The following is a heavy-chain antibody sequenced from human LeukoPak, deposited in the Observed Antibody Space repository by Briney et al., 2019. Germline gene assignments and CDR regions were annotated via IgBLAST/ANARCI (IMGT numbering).Heavy chain of an antibody. CDR2: IYYSGNT. CDR1: GGSIRSGDYY. D-gene: IGHD5-24*01. CDR3: ARATITMAIGVPADAFDI. Sequence: PSQTLSLTCTVSGGSIRSGDYYWSWIRQPPGKGPEWIGYIYYSGNTYYNTSLKSRVTISVDTSKKQFSLKLYSMTAADTAVYYCARATITMAIGVPADAFDIWGQGTMVTVSS. V-gene: IGHV4-30-4*08. J-gene: IGHJ3*02.